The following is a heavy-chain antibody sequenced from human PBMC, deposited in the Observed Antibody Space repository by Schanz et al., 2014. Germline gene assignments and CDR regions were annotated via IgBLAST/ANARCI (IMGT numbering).Heavy chain of an antibody. CDR1: GFIFSTNA. Sequence: VQVVESGGGLVQPGGSLRLSCAASGFIFSTNAMHWVRQAPGKGLEWVAFISNDGNQKYYADSVRGRFTISRDNSKNTVYLQMDSLRAEDTAVYYCARDVSGYYVWGPDYWGQGTLITVSS. J-gene: IGHJ4*02. D-gene: IGHD3-16*01. CDR2: ISNDGNQK. CDR3: ARDVSGYYVWGPDY. V-gene: IGHV3-30*14.